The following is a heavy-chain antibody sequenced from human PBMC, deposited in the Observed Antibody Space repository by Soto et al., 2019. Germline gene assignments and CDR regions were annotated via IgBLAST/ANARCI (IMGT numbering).Heavy chain of an antibody. Sequence: GGSLRLSCAASGFTFSTSGMLWVRQPPGEGLEWVSAIGPNPANTKYTDSVKGRFTISRDNSKNTVFLQMSSLRAEDAALYYCATARHCSSDACAAAEWGPGTLVTVS. CDR2: IGPNPANT. CDR1: GFTFSTSG. D-gene: IGHD2-2*01. J-gene: IGHJ4*02. CDR3: ATARHCSSDACAAAE. V-gene: IGHV3-23*01.